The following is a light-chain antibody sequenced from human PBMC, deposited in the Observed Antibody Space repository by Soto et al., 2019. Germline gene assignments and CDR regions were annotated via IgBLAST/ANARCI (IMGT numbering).Light chain of an antibody. J-gene: IGLJ1*01. CDR3: SSNTRSSLYV. V-gene: IGLV2-14*01. CDR2: EVS. CDR1: SSDVGGYNY. Sequence: QSVLTQPASVSGSPGQSITIYCTGTSSDVGGYNYVSWHQQHPGKAPKLMIFEVSYRPSGVSDRFSGSKSGNTASLTISGLQADDEADYYCSSNTRSSLYVFGTGTKLTVL.